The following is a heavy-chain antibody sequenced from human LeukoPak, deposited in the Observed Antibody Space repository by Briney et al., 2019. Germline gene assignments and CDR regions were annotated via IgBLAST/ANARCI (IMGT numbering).Heavy chain of an antibody. CDR3: ARDLTGGDDYFDY. Sequence: GGSLRLSCAASEFTFNTYWMSWVRQAPGKGLEWVGNINQDGTETFYADSVKGRFIIPRDNAENSLYLQMNSLRAEDAAVYYCARDLTGGDDYFDYWGQGTLVTVSS. CDR2: INQDGTET. CDR1: EFTFNTYW. D-gene: IGHD7-27*01. V-gene: IGHV3-7*01. J-gene: IGHJ4*02.